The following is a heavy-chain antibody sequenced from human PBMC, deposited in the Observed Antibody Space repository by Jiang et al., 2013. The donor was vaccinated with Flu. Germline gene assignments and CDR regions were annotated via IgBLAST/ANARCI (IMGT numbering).Heavy chain of an antibody. Sequence: KPTQTLTLTCTISGFSLSTSGMCVSWIRQSPGKALEWLARLDWNDDKFYSTSLKTRLTISKDTSKNQVVLTMTNMDPVDTATYYCARTRPYSSGWYYFDFWGQGTLVTVSS. CDR3: ARTRPYSSGWYYFDF. V-gene: IGHV2-70*16. CDR2: LDWNDDK. J-gene: IGHJ4*02. D-gene: IGHD6-19*01. CDR1: GFSLSTSGMC.